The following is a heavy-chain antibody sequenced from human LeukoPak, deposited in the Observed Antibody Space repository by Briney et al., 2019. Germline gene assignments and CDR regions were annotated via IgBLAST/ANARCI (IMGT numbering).Heavy chain of an antibody. CDR2: INSDGSST. CDR3: ARDTDTVTTILDY. D-gene: IGHD4-17*01. J-gene: IGHJ4*02. V-gene: IGHV3-74*01. CDR1: GLRFRSYA. Sequence: GGSLRFSCVASGLRFRSYAMNWVRQAPGKGLVWVSRINSDGSSTSYADSVKGRFTISRDNAKNTLYLQMNSLRAEDTAVYYCARDTDTVTTILDYWGQGTLVTVSS.